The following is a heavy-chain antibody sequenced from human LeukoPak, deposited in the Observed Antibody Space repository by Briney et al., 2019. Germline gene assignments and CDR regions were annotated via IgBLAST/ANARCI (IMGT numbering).Heavy chain of an antibody. J-gene: IGHJ4*02. V-gene: IGHV3-48*03. D-gene: IGHD2-15*01. CDR1: GFIFSSYE. CDR3: ARDPRYCSGGSCYFPTFYFDY. CDR2: ISSSGSTI. Sequence: GGSLRLSCAASGFIFSSYEMNWVRQAPGKGLEWVSYISSSGSTIYYADSVKGRFTISRDNAKNSLYLQMNSLRAEDTAVYYCARDPRYCSGGSCYFPTFYFDYWGQGTLVTVSS.